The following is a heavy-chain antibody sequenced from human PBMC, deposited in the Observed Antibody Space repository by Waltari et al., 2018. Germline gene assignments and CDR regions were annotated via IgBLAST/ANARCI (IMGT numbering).Heavy chain of an antibody. J-gene: IGHJ4*02. CDR2: INHSGST. CDR3: ARNSITIFGVVIPYDY. V-gene: IGHV4-34*01. D-gene: IGHD3-3*01. Sequence: QVQLQQWGAGLLKPSETLSLTCAVYGGSFSGYYWSWIRQPPGKGLEWIGEINHSGSTNYNPSLKSRVTISVDTSKNQFSLKLSSVTAADTAVYYCARNSITIFGVVIPYDYWGQGTLVTVSS. CDR1: GGSFSGYY.